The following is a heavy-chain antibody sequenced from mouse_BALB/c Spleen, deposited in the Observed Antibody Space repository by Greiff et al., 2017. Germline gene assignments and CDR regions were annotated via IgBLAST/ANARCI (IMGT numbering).Heavy chain of an antibody. CDR3: AREGNYSS. Sequence: EVQLVESGGGLVQPGGSLRLSCATSGFTFTDYYMSWVRQPPGKALEWLGFIRNKANGYTTEYSASVKGRFTISRDNSQSILYLQMNTLRAEDSATYYCAREGNYSSWGQGTSVTVSS. CDR2: IRNKANGYTT. V-gene: IGHV7-3*02. CDR1: GFTFTDYY. D-gene: IGHD2-1*01. J-gene: IGHJ4*01.